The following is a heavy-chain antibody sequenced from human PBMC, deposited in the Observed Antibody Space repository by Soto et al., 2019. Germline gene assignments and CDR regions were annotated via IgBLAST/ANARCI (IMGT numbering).Heavy chain of an antibody. Sequence: QVQLVESGGGLVRPGGSLRLSCAASGFTFSVYYMSWIRQAPGKGLEWVSHISGSGKTIYYADSVKGRFSISRDNAENSLYLQMNSLRGEDTAVYYCARDGGRGWDLVNWGQGTLVTVSS. CDR2: ISGSGKTI. V-gene: IGHV3-11*01. CDR3: ARDGGRGWDLVN. CDR1: GFTFSVYY. J-gene: IGHJ4*02. D-gene: IGHD6-19*01.